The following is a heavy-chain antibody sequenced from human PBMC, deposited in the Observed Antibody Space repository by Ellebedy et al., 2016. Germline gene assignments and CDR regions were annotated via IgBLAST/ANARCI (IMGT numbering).Heavy chain of an antibody. D-gene: IGHD2-15*01. V-gene: IGHV3-23*01. CDR1: GGTFSSYA. Sequence: SXKASGGTFSSYAMSWVRQAPGKGLEWVSAISGSGGSTYYADSVKGRFTISRDNSKNTLYLQMNSLRAEDTAVYYCAKAGQIGYCSGGSCYPPVDWGQGTLVTVSS. J-gene: IGHJ4*02. CDR2: ISGSGGST. CDR3: AKAGQIGYCSGGSCYPPVD.